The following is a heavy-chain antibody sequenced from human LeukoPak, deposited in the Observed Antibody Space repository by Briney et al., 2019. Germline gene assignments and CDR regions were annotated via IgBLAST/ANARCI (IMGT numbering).Heavy chain of an antibody. CDR1: GYTLTELS. D-gene: IGHD2-2*01. CDR2: FDPEDGET. CDR3: ATARNLIVVVPAAIREYYYGMDV. J-gene: IGHJ6*02. Sequence: VASVKVSCKVSGYTLTELSMHWVRQAPGKGLEWMGGFDPEDGETIYARKFQGRVTMTEDTSTDTAYMELSSLRSEDTAVYYCATARNLIVVVPAAIREYYYGMDVWGQGTTVTVSS. V-gene: IGHV1-24*01.